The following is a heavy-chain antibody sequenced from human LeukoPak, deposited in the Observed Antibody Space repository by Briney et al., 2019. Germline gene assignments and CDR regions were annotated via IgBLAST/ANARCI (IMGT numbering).Heavy chain of an antibody. CDR2: ISGDGSMT. D-gene: IGHD3-10*01. V-gene: IGHV3-74*01. Sequence: PGGSLRLSCAASGFTFSTHWMYWVRQAPGKELGWVSRISGDGSMTSYADSVKGRFTISRDNAEDTLFLQMTSLRVEDTALYFCASLLTPYHGSGGGGMDVWGQGTTVTVSS. CDR1: GFTFSTHW. J-gene: IGHJ6*02. CDR3: ASLLTPYHGSGGGGMDV.